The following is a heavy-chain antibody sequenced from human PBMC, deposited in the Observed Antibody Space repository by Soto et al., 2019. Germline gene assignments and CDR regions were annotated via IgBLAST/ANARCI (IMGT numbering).Heavy chain of an antibody. Sequence: EVQLVESGGGLVKPGGSLRLSCAASGFTFSNAWMNWVRQAPGKGLEWVGRIKSKTDGGTTDYAAPVKGRFTISRDDSKNTLYLQMNSLKTEDTAVYYCTTGAQQYCTNGVCYYYYYGMDVWGQGTTVTVSS. V-gene: IGHV3-15*07. CDR3: TTGAQQYCTNGVCYYYYYGMDV. J-gene: IGHJ6*02. CDR1: GFTFSNAW. D-gene: IGHD2-8*01. CDR2: IKSKTDGGTT.